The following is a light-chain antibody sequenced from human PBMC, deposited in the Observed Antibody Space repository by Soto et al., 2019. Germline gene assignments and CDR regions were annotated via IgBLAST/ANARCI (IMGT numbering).Light chain of an antibody. V-gene: IGKV3-20*01. CDR2: GAS. CDR1: QSVSSSY. CDR3: QQYGSSPPQLT. Sequence: EIVLTQSPGTLSLSPGERATRSCRASQSVSSSYLAWYQQKPGQAPRLLIYGASSRATGIPDRFSGSGSGTDFTLTISRLEPEDFAVYYCQQYGSSPPQLTFGGGTKVDIK. J-gene: IGKJ4*01.